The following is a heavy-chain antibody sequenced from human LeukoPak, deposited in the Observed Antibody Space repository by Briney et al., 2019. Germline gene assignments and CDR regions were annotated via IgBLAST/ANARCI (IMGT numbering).Heavy chain of an antibody. CDR3: ARARISGYDFWSGYYFDY. CDR2: FDPEDGET. V-gene: IGHV1-24*01. CDR1: GYTLTELS. Sequence: ASVKVSCKVSGYTLTELSMHWVRQAPGKGLEWMGGFDPEDGETIYAQKFQGRVTMTTDTSTSTAYMELRSLRSDDTAVYYCARARISGYDFWSGYYFDYWGQGTLVTVSS. J-gene: IGHJ4*02. D-gene: IGHD3-3*01.